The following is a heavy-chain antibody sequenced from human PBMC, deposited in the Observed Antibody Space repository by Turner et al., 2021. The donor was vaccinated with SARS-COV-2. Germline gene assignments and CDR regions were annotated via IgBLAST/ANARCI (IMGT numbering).Heavy chain of an antibody. CDR3: ARLPERYFFDY. Sequence: LQLQESGPGLVKPSETLSLTCPVSGGSITKNYDYWGWIRQPPGKGLEWIGSIYYSGNTYYNPSLKSRVTISVDTSKSQFSLKLSSVTAADTAVYYCARLPERYFFDYWGQGALVTVSS. V-gene: IGHV4-39*01. CDR1: GGSITKNYDY. J-gene: IGHJ4*02. CDR2: IYYSGNT.